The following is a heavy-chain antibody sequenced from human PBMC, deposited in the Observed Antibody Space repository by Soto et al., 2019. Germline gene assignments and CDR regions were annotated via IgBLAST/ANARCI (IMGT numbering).Heavy chain of an antibody. D-gene: IGHD4-17*01. V-gene: IGHV1-18*01. CDR3: AKDLDDGGRYWYFDL. J-gene: IGHJ2*01. CDR1: GYTFTHYG. Sequence: QVQLVQSGAEVKKPGASVKVSCRASGYTFTHYGITWVRQAPGQGLEWLGWINPDNGGKHTVQRPEVVGWNKPGHWGQHHVPRPPDKPPLTKGRSKATAYMELRSLIYDDTAVYYCAKDLDDGGRYWYFDLWGRGTLVTVSS. CDR2: INPDNGGK.